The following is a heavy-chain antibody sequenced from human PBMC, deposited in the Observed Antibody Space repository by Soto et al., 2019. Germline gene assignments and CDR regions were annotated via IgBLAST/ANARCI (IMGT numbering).Heavy chain of an antibody. CDR3: ARIVLRYSSSSLNWFDP. D-gene: IGHD6-6*01. CDR1: GGTFSSYA. Sequence: QVQLVQSGAEVKKPGSSVKVSCKASGGTFSSYAISWVRQAPGQGLEWMGGIIPIFGTANYAQKFQGRVTITADKSPSTAYMELSSLRSEDTAVYYCARIVLRYSSSSLNWFDPWGQGTLVTVSS. CDR2: IIPIFGTA. V-gene: IGHV1-69*06. J-gene: IGHJ5*02.